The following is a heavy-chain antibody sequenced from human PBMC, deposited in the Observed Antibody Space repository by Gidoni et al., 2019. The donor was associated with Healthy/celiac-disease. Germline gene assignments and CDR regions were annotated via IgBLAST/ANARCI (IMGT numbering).Heavy chain of an antibody. V-gene: IGHV3-30*18. CDR2: ISYDGSNK. J-gene: IGHJ6*02. CDR3: AKDRWIQLWVPGVGRGMDV. D-gene: IGHD5-18*01. Sequence: QVQLVESGGGVVQPGRSLRLSCAASGFTFSSYGMHWVRQAPGKGLEWVAVISYDGSNKYYADSVKGRFTISRDNSKNTLYLQMNSLRAEDTAVYYCAKDRWIQLWVPGVGRGMDVWGQGTTVTVSS. CDR1: GFTFSSYG.